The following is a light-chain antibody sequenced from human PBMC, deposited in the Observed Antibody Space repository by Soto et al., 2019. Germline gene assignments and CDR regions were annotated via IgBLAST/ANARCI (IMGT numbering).Light chain of an antibody. V-gene: IGKV3-15*01. CDR1: QSVRSH. CDR2: GES. J-gene: IGKJ4*01. CDR3: QQYNNWPLT. Sequence: EIVLTQSPATPSLTPGEKATLSCWASQSVRSHLAWYQQKPGQAPRLLIFGESTRATGIPDRFTGSGSGTEFTLTISSLQSEDFAIYYCQQYNNWPLTFGGGTKVDI.